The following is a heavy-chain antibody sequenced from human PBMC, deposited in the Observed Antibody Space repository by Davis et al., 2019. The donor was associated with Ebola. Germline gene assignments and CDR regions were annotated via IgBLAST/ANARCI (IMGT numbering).Heavy chain of an antibody. CDR3: AKGPPARGIAVAGSEVY. CDR2: ISYDGSNK. Sequence: GESLKISCAASGFTFSSYAMHWVRQAPGKGLEWVAVISYDGSNKYYADSVKGRFTISRDNSKNTLDLQMNSLRAEDTAVYYCAKGPPARGIAVAGSEVYWGQGTLVTVSS. V-gene: IGHV3-30*04. D-gene: IGHD6-19*01. J-gene: IGHJ4*02. CDR1: GFTFSSYA.